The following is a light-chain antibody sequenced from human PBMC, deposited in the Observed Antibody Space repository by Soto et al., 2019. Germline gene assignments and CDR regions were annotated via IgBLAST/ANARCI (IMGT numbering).Light chain of an antibody. CDR3: QQWRT. CDR1: QSVSSY. Sequence: EIVLTQSPATLSLSPGERATLSCGASQSVSSYLAWYQQKPGQAPRLLIYDASNRATGIPARFSGSGSGTDFTLTISSLEPEDFAVYYCQQWRTFGPGTKVDIK. J-gene: IGKJ3*01. CDR2: DAS. V-gene: IGKV3-11*01.